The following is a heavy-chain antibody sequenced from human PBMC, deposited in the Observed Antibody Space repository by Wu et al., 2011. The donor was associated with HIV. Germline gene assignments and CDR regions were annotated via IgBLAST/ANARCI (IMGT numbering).Heavy chain of an antibody. CDR1: GGTFSNYA. D-gene: IGHD3-22*01. J-gene: IGHJ3*02. Sequence: GSSVKVSCKASGGTFSNYAISWVRQAPGQGLEWMGGITPIFATVNYAQKFQGRVTITTDESTSTAYMELSSLRSDDTAVYYCAGEDWDYYDSSDAHDAFDIWGQGTKVTVSS. V-gene: IGHV1-69*05. CDR3: AGEDWDYYDSSDAHDAFDI. CDR2: ITPIFATV.